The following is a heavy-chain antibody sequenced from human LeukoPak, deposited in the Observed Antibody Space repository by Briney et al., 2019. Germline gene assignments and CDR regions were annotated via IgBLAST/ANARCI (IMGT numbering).Heavy chain of an antibody. J-gene: IGHJ5*02. D-gene: IGHD3-10*01. Sequence: GGSLRLSCAASGFTFSSYAMSWVRQAPGKGLEWVSAISGSGGSTYYADSVKGRFTISRDNSKNTLYLQMNSLRAEDTAVYYCAKGLTSFRGFGPFDPWGQGTLVTVSS. CDR1: GFTFSSYA. V-gene: IGHV3-23*01. CDR3: AKGLTSFRGFGPFDP. CDR2: ISGSGGST.